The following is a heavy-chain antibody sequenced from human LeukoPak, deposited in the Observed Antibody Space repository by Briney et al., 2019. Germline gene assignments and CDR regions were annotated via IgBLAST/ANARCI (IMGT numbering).Heavy chain of an antibody. Sequence: GGSLRLSCAASGFTFSSYWMSWVRQAPGRGLEWVANIKQDGSEKYYVDSVKGRFTISRDNAKNSLYLQMNSLRAEDTAVYYCASPNYYDSSGYSANDAFDIWGQGTMVTVSS. D-gene: IGHD3-22*01. V-gene: IGHV3-7*01. CDR3: ASPNYYDSSGYSANDAFDI. CDR1: GFTFSSYW. CDR2: IKQDGSEK. J-gene: IGHJ3*02.